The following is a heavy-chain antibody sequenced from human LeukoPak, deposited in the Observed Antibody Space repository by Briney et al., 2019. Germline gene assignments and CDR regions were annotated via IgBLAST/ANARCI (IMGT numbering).Heavy chain of an antibody. J-gene: IGHJ4*02. CDR2: IYYTGST. CDR3: ARDGAYGGSGDYHFDY. Sequence: SETLSLTCTVSGGSISTYYWSGIRQPPGKGLEWLGYIYYTGSTNYSPSLKSRVTISVDTSKNQFSLKLSSVTAADTAVYYCARDGAYGGSGDYHFDYWGQGTLVTVSS. D-gene: IGHD4-17*01. CDR1: GGSISTYY. V-gene: IGHV4-59*01.